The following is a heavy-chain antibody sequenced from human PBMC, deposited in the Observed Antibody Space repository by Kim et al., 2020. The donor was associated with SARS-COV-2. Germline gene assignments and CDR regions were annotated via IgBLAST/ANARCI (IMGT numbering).Heavy chain of an antibody. D-gene: IGHD2-2*01. V-gene: IGHV4-39*07. J-gene: IGHJ4*02. CDR3: ARDPSSSSKPFDY. Sequence: SETLSLTRTVSGGSVSSSSYYWGWFRQPPGKVLEWIGSIYYSGSTYYNPSLKSRVTISIDTSKNQFSLKVNSVTAADTAMYYCARDPSSSSKPFDYWGQG. CDR1: GGSVSSSSYY. CDR2: IYYSGST.